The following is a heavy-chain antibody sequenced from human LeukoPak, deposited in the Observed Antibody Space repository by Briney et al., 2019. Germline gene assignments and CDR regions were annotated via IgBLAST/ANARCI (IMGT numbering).Heavy chain of an antibody. J-gene: IGHJ4*02. V-gene: IGHV1-69*05. CDR3: AMGVVQLYAFDY. CDR2: IIPIFGTA. CDR1: GGTFSSYA. D-gene: IGHD1-1*01. Sequence: HAASVKVSCKASGGTFSSYAISWVRQAPGQGLEWMGGIIPIFGTANYAQKFQGRVTITTDESTSTAYMELSSLSSEDTAVYYCAMGVVQLYAFDYWGQGTLVTVSS.